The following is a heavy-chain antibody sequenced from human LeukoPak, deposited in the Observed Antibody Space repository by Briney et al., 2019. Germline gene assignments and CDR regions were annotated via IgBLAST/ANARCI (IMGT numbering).Heavy chain of an antibody. D-gene: IGHD4-23*01. CDR1: GFSLSTSGGG. CDR2: IYWDDDE. CDR3: AHSCGGGNSAYFDY. V-gene: IGHV2-5*02. J-gene: IGHJ4*02. Sequence: RKSGPTLVNPTQTLTLTCTFTGFSLSTSGGGGGWIRQPPGKALEWLAVIYWDDDERYSPSLKSRLTITKDTSKNQVVLTMTNMDPVDTATYYCAHSCGGGNSAYFDYWGQGTLATVSS.